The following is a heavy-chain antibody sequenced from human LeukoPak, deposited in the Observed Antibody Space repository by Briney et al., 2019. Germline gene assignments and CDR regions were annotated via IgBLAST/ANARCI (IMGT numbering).Heavy chain of an antibody. J-gene: IGHJ3*02. Sequence: KPSETLSLTCTVSGYSISSGYYWGWIRQPPGKGLQWIGSFYRSGSTYYNPSLKSRVTISVDTSKNQFSLRLNSVTAADTAVYYCARVGGQGTSYLEAFDIWGHGTMVTVSS. D-gene: IGHD4-23*01. CDR2: FYRSGST. CDR3: ARVGGQGTSYLEAFDI. CDR1: GYSISSGYY. V-gene: IGHV4-38-2*02.